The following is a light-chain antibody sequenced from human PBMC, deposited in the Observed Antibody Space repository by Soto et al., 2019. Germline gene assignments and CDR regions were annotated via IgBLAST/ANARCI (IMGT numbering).Light chain of an antibody. V-gene: IGKV1-27*01. J-gene: IGKJ4*01. Sequence: DIQMTQSPSSLSASLGDRVTITCRASQGIGVYLAWFQQKPGNAPKLLIYAASTLQSGVPSRFSGSGSGTDFTLTVSSLQAEDVATYYCQKYISAPLTFGGGTRVEMK. CDR2: AAS. CDR1: QGIGVY. CDR3: QKYISAPLT.